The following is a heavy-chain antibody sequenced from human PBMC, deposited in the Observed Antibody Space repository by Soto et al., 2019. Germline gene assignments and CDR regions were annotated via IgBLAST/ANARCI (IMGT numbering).Heavy chain of an antibody. CDR3: TRGAGAPWVRFDS. CDR1: GYSITSGFY. Sequence: SESLSLTCGVSGYSITSGFYWGWVRQSPGKGLEWIGSISYSAKTFYNPSLASRLSIAVDTSMNQFSLRLTSVTAADTALYYCTRGAGAPWVRFDSWGQGTLVTVSS. V-gene: IGHV4-38-2*01. CDR2: ISYSAKT. J-gene: IGHJ4*02. D-gene: IGHD3-22*01.